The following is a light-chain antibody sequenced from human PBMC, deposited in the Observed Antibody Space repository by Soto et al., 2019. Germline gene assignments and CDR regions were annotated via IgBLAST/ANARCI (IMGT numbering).Light chain of an antibody. V-gene: IGLV4-69*01. Sequence: QPVLTQSPSASASLGASVKLTCTLSSGHSNYAIAWHQQQPEKDPRYLMKLNSDGSHSKGDGIPDRFSGSSSGAERYLTISSLQSEDEADYYCQTWGTGTPWVFGGGTKLTVL. CDR3: QTWGTGTPWV. CDR2: LNSDGSH. CDR1: SGHSNYA. J-gene: IGLJ3*02.